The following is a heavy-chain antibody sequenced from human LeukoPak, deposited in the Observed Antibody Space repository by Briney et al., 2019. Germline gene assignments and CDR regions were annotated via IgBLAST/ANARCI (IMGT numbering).Heavy chain of an antibody. CDR2: INPNSGGT. J-gene: IGHJ3*02. CDR3: ARGRYDSSGYQRAFDI. CDR1: GYTFTGYY. Sequence: PGGSLRLSCAASGYTFTGYYMHWVRQAPGQGLEWMGRINPNSGGTNYAQKFQGRVTMTRDTSIGTAYMELSRLRSDDTAVYYCARGRYDSSGYQRAFDIWGQGTMVTVSS. D-gene: IGHD3-22*01. V-gene: IGHV1-2*06.